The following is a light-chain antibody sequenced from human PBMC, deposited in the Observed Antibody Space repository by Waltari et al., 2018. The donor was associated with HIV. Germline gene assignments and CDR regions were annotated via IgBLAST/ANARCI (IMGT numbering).Light chain of an antibody. CDR2: WAS. Sequence: DIVMTQSPDSLTVSLGERATINCESSQTTLYSANNKSYVAWYQEKPGQPPKLLIYWASARESGVPDRFSGSGFGTHFTLSISSLQAEDVGIYYCHQYYSSPHTFGQGTNLEI. CDR3: HQYYSSPHT. V-gene: IGKV4-1*01. J-gene: IGKJ2*01. CDR1: QTTLYSANNKSY.